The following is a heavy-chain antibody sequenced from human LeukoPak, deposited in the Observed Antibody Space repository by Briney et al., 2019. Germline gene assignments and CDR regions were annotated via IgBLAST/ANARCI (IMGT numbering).Heavy chain of an antibody. V-gene: IGHV3-21*01. CDR2: ICSTSRCI. D-gene: IGHD2-2*01. J-gene: IGHJ4*02. CDR3: VRHGDTDSCLAN. Sequence: GGSLRLFCEASGFTFSNYWMHWVRQAPGKGLEWVSSICSTSRCIFYADSVKGRFTISRDNAKSSLYLQMNDLRAEDTAVYYCVRHGDTDSCLANWGQGTLVTVSS. CDR1: GFTFSNYW.